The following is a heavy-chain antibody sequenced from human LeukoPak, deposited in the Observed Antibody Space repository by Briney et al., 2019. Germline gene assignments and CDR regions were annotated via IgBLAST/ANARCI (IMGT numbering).Heavy chain of an antibody. CDR2: IYFSENT. D-gene: IGHD4-23*01. CDR3: VRLSVVSLHRYFDL. V-gene: IGHV4-61*09. CDR1: GDSISSNTFY. J-gene: IGHJ2*01. Sequence: SQTLSLTCTVSGDSISSNTFYWSWIRQPAGKGLEWIGHIYFSENTNYNPSLKSRVTISLDTSKNQFSLKLNSVTAADTAVYYCVRLSVVSLHRYFDLWGRGTLVTVSS.